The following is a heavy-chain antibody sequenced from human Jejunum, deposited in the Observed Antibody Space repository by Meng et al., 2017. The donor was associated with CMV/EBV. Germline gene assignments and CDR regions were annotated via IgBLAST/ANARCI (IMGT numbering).Heavy chain of an antibody. CDR1: VASFSNYY. CDR3: ARTDYYSYYGMDV. J-gene: IGHJ6*02. Sequence: VSVASFSNYYWSWIRQPPGGGLEWIGFIFHSGSTTYNPSLESRVTISVDTSKNQFSLKLSSVTAADTAIYYCARTDYYSYYGMDVWGQGTTVTVSS. V-gene: IGHV4-59*01. CDR2: IFHSGST.